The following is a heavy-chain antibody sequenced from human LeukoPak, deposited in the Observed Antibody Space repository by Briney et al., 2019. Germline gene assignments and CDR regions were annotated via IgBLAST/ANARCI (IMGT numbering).Heavy chain of an antibody. Sequence: SGGSLRLSCAASGFTFSSYWMSWVRQAPGKGLEWVANIKQDGSEKYYVDSVKGRFTISRDNAKNSLYLQMNSLRAEDTAVYYCAKVGVFDWLLYFDYWGQGTLVTVSS. V-gene: IGHV3-7*03. D-gene: IGHD3-9*01. CDR3: AKVGVFDWLLYFDY. CDR1: GFTFSSYW. J-gene: IGHJ4*02. CDR2: IKQDGSEK.